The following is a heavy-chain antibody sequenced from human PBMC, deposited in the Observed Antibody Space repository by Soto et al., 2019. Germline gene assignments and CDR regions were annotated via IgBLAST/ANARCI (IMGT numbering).Heavy chain of an antibody. CDR2: ISGSGGSGGST. J-gene: IGHJ6*02. Sequence: GGSLRLSCAASGFTFGTYAMTWVRQAPGKGLEWVSTISGSGGSGGSTYYADSVKGRFTIYRDNSKNTQYLQMSSLRAEDTAVYYCAKDWSGNTCPCMDVWGQGTTVTRLL. CDR3: AKDWSGNTCPCMDV. CDR1: GFTFGTYA. D-gene: IGHD3-3*01. V-gene: IGHV3-23*01.